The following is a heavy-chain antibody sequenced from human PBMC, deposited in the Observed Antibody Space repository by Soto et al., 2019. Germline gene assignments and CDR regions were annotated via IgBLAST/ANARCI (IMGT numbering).Heavy chain of an antibody. CDR2: ISSSGSTI. CDR1: GFTFSSYE. D-gene: IGHD6-19*01. J-gene: IGHJ5*02. Sequence: EVQLVESGGGLVQPGGSLRLSCAASGFTFSSYEMNWVRQAPGKGLEWVSYISSSGSTIYYADSVKGRFTISRDNAKNSLYLQMNSPRAEDTAVYYCARAGEYSSGWYWFDPWGQGTLVTVSS. V-gene: IGHV3-48*03. CDR3: ARAGEYSSGWYWFDP.